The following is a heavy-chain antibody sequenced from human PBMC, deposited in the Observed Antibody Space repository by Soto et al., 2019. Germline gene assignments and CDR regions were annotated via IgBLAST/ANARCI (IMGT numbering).Heavy chain of an antibody. CDR3: ASSRYCSGGSCYPFVNLYFDY. V-gene: IGHV4-34*01. D-gene: IGHD2-15*01. Sequence: SETLSLTCAVYGGSFSGYYWSWIRQPPGKGLEWIGEINHSGSTNYNPSLKSRVTISVDTSKNQFSLKLSSVTAADTVVYYCASSRYCSGGSCYPFVNLYFDYWGQGTLVTVSS. J-gene: IGHJ4*02. CDR1: GGSFSGYY. CDR2: INHSGST.